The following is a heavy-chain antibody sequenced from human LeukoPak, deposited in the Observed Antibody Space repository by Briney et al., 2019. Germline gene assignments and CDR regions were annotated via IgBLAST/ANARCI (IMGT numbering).Heavy chain of an antibody. J-gene: IGHJ4*02. Sequence: GSLRLSCAASGFTFSSYSMNWVRQAPGKGLEWVSSISSSSSYIYYADSVKGRFTISRDNAKNSLYLQMNSLRAEDTAVYYCARDHYSSSWYHYFDYWGQGTLVTVSS. CDR3: ARDHYSSSWYHYFDY. D-gene: IGHD6-13*01. V-gene: IGHV3-21*01. CDR2: ISSSSSYI. CDR1: GFTFSSYS.